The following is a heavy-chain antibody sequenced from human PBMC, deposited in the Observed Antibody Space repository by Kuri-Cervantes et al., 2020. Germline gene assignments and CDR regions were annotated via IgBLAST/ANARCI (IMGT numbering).Heavy chain of an antibody. J-gene: IGHJ3*02. D-gene: IGHD3-22*01. CDR2: IIPIFGTA. V-gene: IGHV1-69*05. CDR3: ARQAYDSSGYYYSFDI. Sequence: SVKVFCKASGGTFSSYAISWVRQAPGQGLEWMGGIIPIFGTANYAQKFQGRVTITTDESTSTAYMELSSLRSEDTAVYYCARQAYDSSGYYYSFDIWGQGTMVTVSS. CDR1: GGTFSSYA.